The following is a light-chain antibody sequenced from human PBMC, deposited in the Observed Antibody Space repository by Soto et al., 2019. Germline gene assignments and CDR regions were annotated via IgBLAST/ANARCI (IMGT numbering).Light chain of an antibody. CDR1: QDIRNY. Sequence: DIQLTQSPSSLSASVGDRVTITCQASQDIRNYLNWYQQKPGKAPKLLMYLASNLEAEVPSRFSVSGSGTDFTFTISSMQHEDIATYYCQQFDDLPRTFGGGTKVDIK. CDR3: QQFDDLPRT. J-gene: IGKJ4*01. CDR2: LAS. V-gene: IGKV1-33*01.